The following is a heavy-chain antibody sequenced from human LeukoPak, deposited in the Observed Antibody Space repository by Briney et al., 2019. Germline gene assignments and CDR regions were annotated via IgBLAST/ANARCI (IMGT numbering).Heavy chain of an antibody. Sequence: KPSETLSLTCTVSGGSISSYYWSWIRQPPGKGLEWIGYIYYSGSTNYNPSLKSRVTISVDTSKNQFSLKLSSVTAADTAAYYCARDLTWGAFDIWGQGTMVTVSS. J-gene: IGHJ3*02. CDR1: GGSISSYY. D-gene: IGHD7-27*01. CDR2: IYYSGST. CDR3: ARDLTWGAFDI. V-gene: IGHV4-59*01.